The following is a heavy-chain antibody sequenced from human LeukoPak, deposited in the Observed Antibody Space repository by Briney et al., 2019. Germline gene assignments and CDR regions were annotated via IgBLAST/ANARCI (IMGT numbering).Heavy chain of an antibody. J-gene: IGHJ4*02. CDR3: ARALGYSYGYGIY. V-gene: IGHV3-74*01. CDR2: INTDGSTI. D-gene: IGHD5-18*01. CDR1: GFTFSNSW. Sequence: GGSLRLSCVASGFTFSNSWMHWVRQAPGKGLEWVSRINTDGSTINYADSVKGRFTVSRDNAKNTMYLQMNSLRAEDSAVYYCARALGYSYGYGIYWGQGTLVTVSS.